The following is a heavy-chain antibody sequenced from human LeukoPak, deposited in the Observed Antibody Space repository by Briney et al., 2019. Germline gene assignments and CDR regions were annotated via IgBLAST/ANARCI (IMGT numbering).Heavy chain of an antibody. V-gene: IGHV1-18*01. Sequence: ASVNVSCKASGYTFTSYGISWVRQAPGRGLEWMGWISAYNGNTNYAQKLQGRVTMTTDTSTSTAYMELRSLRSDDTAVYYCARVADIVVVPAAMPYDAFDIWGQGTMGTVSS. CDR1: GYTFTSYG. CDR3: ARVADIVVVPAAMPYDAFDI. D-gene: IGHD2-2*01. CDR2: ISAYNGNT. J-gene: IGHJ3*02.